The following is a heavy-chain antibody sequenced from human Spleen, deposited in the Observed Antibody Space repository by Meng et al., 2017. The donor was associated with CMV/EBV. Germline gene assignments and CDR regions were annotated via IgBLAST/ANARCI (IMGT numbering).Heavy chain of an antibody. J-gene: IGHJ5*02. D-gene: IGHD3-22*01. CDR3: ARGYYDSSGPYRGDWFDP. Sequence: QVQLVQSGAEVKKSGSSVRVSCKSSGGTFGNKAFNWVRQGPGQGPEWVGQIMPILAITHYAQKFQGRVTITADKSTDTVYMDLGGLRPEDTAVYYCARGYYDSSGPYRGDWFDPWGQGTLVTVSS. V-gene: IGHV1-69*10. CDR1: GGTFGNKA. CDR2: IMPILAIT.